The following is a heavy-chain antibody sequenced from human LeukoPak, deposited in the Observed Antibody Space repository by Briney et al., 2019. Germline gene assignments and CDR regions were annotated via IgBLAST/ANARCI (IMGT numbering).Heavy chain of an antibody. J-gene: IGHJ4*02. Sequence: SVKVSCKASGGTSNSHAISWVRQAPGQGLEWMGRIIPNLGTTNRAQNFQDRVTLTADKSTNTAYMELTSLTSDDTAVYYCATTNDGGGYQWGDFFDFWGQGTLVTVST. CDR2: IIPNLGTT. D-gene: IGHD3-22*01. CDR1: GGTSNSHA. CDR3: ATTNDGGGYQWGDFFDF. V-gene: IGHV1-69*04.